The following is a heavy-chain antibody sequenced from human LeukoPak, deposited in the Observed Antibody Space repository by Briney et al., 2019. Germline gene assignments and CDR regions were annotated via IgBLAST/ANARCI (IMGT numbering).Heavy chain of an antibody. CDR1: GFTFSSYA. D-gene: IGHD3-3*01. J-gene: IGHJ4*02. Sequence: GGSLRLSCAASGFTFSSYAMSWVRQAPGKGLEWVSAISGSGGSTYYADSVKGRFTISRDNSKNTLYLQMKSLRAEDTAVYYCATKGITIFGVVIDKLDYWGQGTLVTVSS. CDR2: ISGSGGST. CDR3: ATKGITIFGVVIDKLDY. V-gene: IGHV3-23*01.